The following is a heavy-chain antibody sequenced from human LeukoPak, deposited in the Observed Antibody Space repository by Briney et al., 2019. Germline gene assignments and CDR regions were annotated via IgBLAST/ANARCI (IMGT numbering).Heavy chain of an antibody. J-gene: IGHJ6*03. CDR3: ARGRCSSSSCYYYYMDV. V-gene: IGHV4-34*01. CDR1: GGSFSGYD. D-gene: IGHD6-6*01. Sequence: PAGTLCLTCAVYGGSFSGYDWGWVRQPPGKGLEWLGGIYYSGSTYYNPSLKSRVTISVDTSKNQFSLKLSSVTAADTAVYYCARGRCSSSSCYYYYMDVWGKGTTVTVSS. CDR2: IYYSGST.